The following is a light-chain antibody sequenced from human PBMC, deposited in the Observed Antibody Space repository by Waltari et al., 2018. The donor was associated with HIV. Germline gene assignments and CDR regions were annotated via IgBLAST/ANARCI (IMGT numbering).Light chain of an antibody. V-gene: IGLV1-40*01. CDR3: QSYDTSLSGSGV. CDR2: GNS. CDR1: SSNIGAGYA. J-gene: IGLJ2*01. Sequence: QSVLTQPPSVSGAPGQRVTISCTGRSSNIGAGYAVHWYQQLPGTAPRVLIYGNSNRPSGVPDRFSGSKSGTSASLAITGLQAEDEADYYCQSYDTSLSGSGVFGGGTKLTVL.